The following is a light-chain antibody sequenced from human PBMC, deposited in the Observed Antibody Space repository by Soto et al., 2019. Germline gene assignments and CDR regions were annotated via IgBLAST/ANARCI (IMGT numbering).Light chain of an antibody. J-gene: IGKJ2*01. CDR2: WAS. CDR1: QSVFYSSNNKNY. Sequence: DIVMTQSPDSLAMSLGERATINCKSSQSVFYSSNNKNYLAWYQHKPGQPPKLLIYWASTRESGVPDRISGSGSGTDFTLPISRLQAEDVAFYYCHQYYSIPYTFGQGTKLEIK. V-gene: IGKV4-1*01. CDR3: HQYYSIPYT.